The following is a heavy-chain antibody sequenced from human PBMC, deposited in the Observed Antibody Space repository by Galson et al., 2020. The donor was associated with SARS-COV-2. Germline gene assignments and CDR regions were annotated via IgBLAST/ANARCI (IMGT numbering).Heavy chain of an antibody. D-gene: IGHD6-13*01. Sequence: GGSLRLSCTASGFTFGDYAMSWVRQAPGKGLEWVGFIRSKAYGGTTEYAASVKGRFTISRDDSKSIAYLQMNSLKTEDTAVYYCTRSDYSSSWFTDYWGQGTLVTVSS. CDR1: GFTFGDYA. J-gene: IGHJ4*02. CDR3: TRSDYSSSWFTDY. V-gene: IGHV3-49*04. CDR2: IRSKAYGGTT.